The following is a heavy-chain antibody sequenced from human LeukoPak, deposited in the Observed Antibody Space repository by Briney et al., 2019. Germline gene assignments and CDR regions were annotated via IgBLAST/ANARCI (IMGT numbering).Heavy chain of an antibody. CDR2: IKSKTDGGAI. CDR1: GFAFSNSW. D-gene: IGHD2-21*01. CDR3: ATHIPWDI. J-gene: IGHJ3*02. Sequence: GGSLRLSCVASGFAFSNSWMIWVRQAPGKGLEWVGRIKSKTDGGAIDYAAPVKGRFSISRDDSKDTMFLQMNNLKSDDTAVYYCATHIPWDIWGPGTMVTVSS. V-gene: IGHV3-15*01.